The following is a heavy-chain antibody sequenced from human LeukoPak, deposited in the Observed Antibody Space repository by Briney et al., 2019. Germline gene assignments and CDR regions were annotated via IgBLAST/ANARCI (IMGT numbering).Heavy chain of an antibody. CDR3: ARGPLYYDILTGYSAFDY. D-gene: IGHD3-9*01. CDR2: IIPIFGTA. Sequence: GASVKLSCKASVGTFTSYAISWVRQAPGQGLEWMGGIIPIFGTANYAQKFQGRVTITAEESTSTAYMELSSLRSEDTAVYYCARGPLYYDILTGYSAFDYWGQGTLVTVSS. V-gene: IGHV1-69*13. CDR1: VGTFTSYA. J-gene: IGHJ4*02.